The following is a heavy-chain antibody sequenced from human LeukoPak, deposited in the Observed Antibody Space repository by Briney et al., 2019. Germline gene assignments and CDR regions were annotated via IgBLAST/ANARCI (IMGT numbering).Heavy chain of an antibody. J-gene: IGHJ4*02. V-gene: IGHV4-59*01. CDR3: ARGTFRELSF. CDR2: IYNSGST. D-gene: IGHD3-16*02. CDR1: GGSISSYY. Sequence: SETLSLTCTVSGGSISSYYCNWIRQPPGKGLEWIGYIYNSGSTNYNPSLKSRVTISVDTSKTQFSLKLTSVTAADTAVYYCARGTFRELSFWGQGTLVTVSS.